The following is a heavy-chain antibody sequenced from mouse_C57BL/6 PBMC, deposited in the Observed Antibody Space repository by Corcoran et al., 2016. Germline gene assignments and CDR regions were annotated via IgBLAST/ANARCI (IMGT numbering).Heavy chain of an antibody. CDR1: GYTFTDYY. Sequence: EVQLQQSGPVLVKPGASVKMSCKASGYTFTDYYMNWVKQSHGKSLEWIGVINPYNGGTSYNQKFKGKATLTVDKSSSTAYMELNSLTSEDSAVYYCARHYYDYDGAWFAYWGQGTLVTVSA. D-gene: IGHD2-4*01. J-gene: IGHJ3*01. CDR2: INPYNGGT. CDR3: ARHYYDYDGAWFAY. V-gene: IGHV1-19*01.